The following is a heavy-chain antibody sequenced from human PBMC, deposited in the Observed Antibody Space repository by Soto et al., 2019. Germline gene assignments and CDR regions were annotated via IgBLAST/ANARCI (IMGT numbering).Heavy chain of an antibody. CDR2: IIPILGIA. CDR1: GGTCSSYT. V-gene: IGHV1-69*08. J-gene: IGHJ6*03. CDR3: ARESPDYYYYMDV. Sequence: QVQLVQSGAEVKKPGSSVKVSCKASGGTCSSYTISWVRQAPGQGLEWMGRIIPILGIANYAQKFQGRVTITADKSTSTAYMELSSLRSEDTAVYYCARESPDYYYYMDVWGKGTTVTVS.